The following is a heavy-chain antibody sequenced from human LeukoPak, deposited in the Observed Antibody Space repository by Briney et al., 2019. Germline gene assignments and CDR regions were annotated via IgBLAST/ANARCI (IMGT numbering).Heavy chain of an antibody. Sequence: SETLSLTCTVSGGSISSHYWSWIRQPAGKGLEWIGRIYTSGSTNYNPSLKSRVTMSVDTSKNQFSLKLSSVTAADTAVYYCARGDRWYSSSLNWFDPWGQGTLVTVSS. V-gene: IGHV4-4*07. CDR2: IYTSGST. CDR1: GGSISSHY. CDR3: ARGDRWYSSSLNWFDP. J-gene: IGHJ5*02. D-gene: IGHD6-13*01.